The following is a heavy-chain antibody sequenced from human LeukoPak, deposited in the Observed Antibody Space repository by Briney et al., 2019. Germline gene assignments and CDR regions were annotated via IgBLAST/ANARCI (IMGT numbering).Heavy chain of an antibody. J-gene: IGHJ4*02. Sequence: KPSETLSLTCAVSGGSISNTDYYWGWIRQTLGKGLEWIGSIYYSGSPYYNPSLKSRVTISVDTSKNQFSLKFTSVTAADTAVYYCATQGSSGRYQGFDYWGQGTLVTVSS. CDR1: GGSISNTDYY. CDR3: ATQGSSGRYQGFDY. D-gene: IGHD6-19*01. V-gene: IGHV4-39*01. CDR2: IYYSGSP.